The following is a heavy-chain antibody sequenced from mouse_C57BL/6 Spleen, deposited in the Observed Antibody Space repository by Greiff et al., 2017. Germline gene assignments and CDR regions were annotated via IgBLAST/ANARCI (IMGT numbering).Heavy chain of an antibody. V-gene: IGHV1-15*01. CDR2: IDPETGCT. J-gene: IGHJ3*01. CDR3: TRRILTTVEEGFAD. D-gene: IGHD1-1*01. Sequence: QVQLQQSGAELVRPGASVTLSCKASGYTFTDYEMHWVKQTPVHGLEWIGAIDPETGCTAYNQKFKGKAILTADKSSSTAYMELRSLTSEDSAVYYCTRRILTTVEEGFADWGQGTLVTVSA. CDR1: GYTFTDYE.